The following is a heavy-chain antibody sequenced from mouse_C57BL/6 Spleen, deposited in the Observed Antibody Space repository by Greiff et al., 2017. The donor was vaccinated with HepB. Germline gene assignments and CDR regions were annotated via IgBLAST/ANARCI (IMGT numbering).Heavy chain of an antibody. D-gene: IGHD1-1*01. CDR1: GFTFSSYA. J-gene: IGHJ2*01. V-gene: IGHV5-9-1*02. CDR2: ISSGGDYI. Sequence: EVQLVESGEGLVKPGGSLKLSCAASGFTFSSYAMSWVRQTPEKRLEWVAYISSGGDYIYYADTVKGRFTISRDNARNTLYLQMSSLKSEDTAMYYCTRGGAVVAPFDYWGQGTTLTVSS. CDR3: TRGGAVVAPFDY.